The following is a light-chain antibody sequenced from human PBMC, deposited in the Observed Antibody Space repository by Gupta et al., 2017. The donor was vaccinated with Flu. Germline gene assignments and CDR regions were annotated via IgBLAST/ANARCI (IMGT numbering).Light chain of an antibody. V-gene: IGKV3-11*01. CDR2: DAS. CDR3: QKRSNWPPYT. J-gene: IGKJ2*01. Sequence: DIVLTLPPASLSMRQGERAIPFCRASQSVSTYLACYQHKPGQAPSLLINDASNRATSTPARFSGSGSGTEFSLPISSLEPEDFAVYYCQKRSNWPPYTFGQGTRLEIK. CDR1: QSVSTY.